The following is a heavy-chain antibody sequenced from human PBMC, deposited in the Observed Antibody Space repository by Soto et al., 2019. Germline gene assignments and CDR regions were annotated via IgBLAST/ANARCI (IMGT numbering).Heavy chain of an antibody. J-gene: IGHJ5*02. CDR3: ATTKTTLYNWFDP. D-gene: IGHD1-1*01. CDR1: GYSFTSYW. V-gene: IGHV5-51*01. CDR2: IYPGDSDT. Sequence: PGESLKISCKGSGYSFTSYWIGWVRQMPGKGLEWMGIIYPGDSDTRYSPSFQGQVTISVDTSKKHFYLKLSSVTAGDTAMYYCATTKTTLYNWFDPWGQGTQVTVSS.